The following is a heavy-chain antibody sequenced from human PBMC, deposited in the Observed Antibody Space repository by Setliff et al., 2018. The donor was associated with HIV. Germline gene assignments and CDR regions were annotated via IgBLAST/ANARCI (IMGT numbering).Heavy chain of an antibody. CDR3: ARTPRYYDYAWGSYGASGGY. Sequence: PGGSLRLSCAASGFTFSNYSMNWVRQAPGKGLEWVSYISSSSSTIYYAGSVKGRFTISRDNAKNSLYLQMNSLRAEDTAVYYCARTPRYYDYAWGSYGASGGYWGQGTLVTVSS. CDR2: ISSSSSTI. CDR1: GFTFSNYS. V-gene: IGHV3-48*04. J-gene: IGHJ4*02. D-gene: IGHD3-16*01.